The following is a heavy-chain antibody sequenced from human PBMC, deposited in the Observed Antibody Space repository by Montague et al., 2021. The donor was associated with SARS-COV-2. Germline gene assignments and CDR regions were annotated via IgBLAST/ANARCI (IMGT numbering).Heavy chain of an antibody. Sequence: SETLSLTCTFSGGPISTIVNFWGWIRQPPGKGLEWIGSISYTGSTYHNPSLKSRVTMSVDTSKNQFSLKLNSVTAADTAVYYCARSGDPGTTVTNLDWGQGTLVTVSS. CDR1: GGPISTIVNF. D-gene: IGHD4-11*01. CDR2: ISYTGST. CDR3: ARSGDPGTTVTNLD. J-gene: IGHJ4*02. V-gene: IGHV4-39*07.